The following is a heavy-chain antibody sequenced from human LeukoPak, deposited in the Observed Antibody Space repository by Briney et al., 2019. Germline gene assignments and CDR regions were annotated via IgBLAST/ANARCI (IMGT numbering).Heavy chain of an antibody. CDR3: AKDVLLDYYDNSGYFDY. D-gene: IGHD3-22*01. CDR1: GFTFSSYG. V-gene: IGHV3-33*06. Sequence: PGGSLRLSCAASGFTFSSYGMHWVRQAPGKGLEWVAVIWYDGSNKYYADSVKGRFTISRDNSKNTLYLQMSSLSAEDTAVYYCAKDVLLDYYDNSGYFDYWGQGTLVTVSS. CDR2: IWYDGSNK. J-gene: IGHJ4*02.